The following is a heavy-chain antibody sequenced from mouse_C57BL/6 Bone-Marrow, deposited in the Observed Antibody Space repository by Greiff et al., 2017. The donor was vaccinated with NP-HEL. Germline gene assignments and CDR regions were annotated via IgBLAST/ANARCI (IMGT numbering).Heavy chain of an antibody. J-gene: IGHJ4*01. Sequence: EVKLVESGGGLVQPGGSLSLSCAASGFTFTDYYMSWVRQPPGTALEWVGFISNKANGYTIEYSASVTGRFTISRDNSQSILYLQMNALRAEDSATYYCARSIYYDYADDPFYGMDYWGQGTSVTVSS. CDR3: ARSIYYDYADDPFYGMDY. D-gene: IGHD2-4*01. V-gene: IGHV7-3*01. CDR2: ISNKANGYTI. CDR1: GFTFTDYY.